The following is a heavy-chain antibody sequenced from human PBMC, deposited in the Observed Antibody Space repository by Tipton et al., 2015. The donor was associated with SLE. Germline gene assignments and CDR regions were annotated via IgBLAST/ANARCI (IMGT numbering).Heavy chain of an antibody. V-gene: IGHV4-34*01. CDR2: INHSGST. J-gene: IGHJ3*02. CDR1: GGSFSGYY. CDR3: ARERDGYNHDAFDI. D-gene: IGHD5-24*01. Sequence: LSLTCAVYGGSFSGYYWSWIRQPPGKGLEWIGEINHSGSTNYNPSLKSRVTISVDTSKNQFSLKLSSVTAADTAVYYCARERDGYNHDAFDIWGQGTMVTVSS.